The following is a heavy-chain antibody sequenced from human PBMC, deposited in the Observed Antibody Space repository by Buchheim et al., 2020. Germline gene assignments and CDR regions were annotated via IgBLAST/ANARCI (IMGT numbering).Heavy chain of an antibody. V-gene: IGHV1-8*01. J-gene: IGHJ6*02. Sequence: QVQLVQSGAEVKKPGASVKVSCKASGYTFTSYDINWVRQATGQGLEWMGWMNPNSGNTGYAQKFQGRVTMTRNTSISTAYMELSSLRSEDTAVYYCTRWSSLREWLRFAHYGMDVWGQGTT. D-gene: IGHD5-12*01. CDR2: MNPNSGNT. CDR1: GYTFTSYD. CDR3: TRWSSLREWLRFAHYGMDV.